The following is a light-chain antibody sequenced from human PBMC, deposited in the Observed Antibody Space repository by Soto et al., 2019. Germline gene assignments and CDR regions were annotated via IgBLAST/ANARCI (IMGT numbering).Light chain of an antibody. CDR3: QQRGIWWT. Sequence: EIVLTQSPATLSLSPGERATLSCRASQSVTSHLAWYQQKPGQAPRLLIYDSSNRATGTPARFSGSGSGTDFTLPPRSLEREGFATYYSQQRGIWWTFCKGTKVDI. V-gene: IGKV3-11*01. CDR2: DSS. J-gene: IGKJ1*01. CDR1: QSVTSH.